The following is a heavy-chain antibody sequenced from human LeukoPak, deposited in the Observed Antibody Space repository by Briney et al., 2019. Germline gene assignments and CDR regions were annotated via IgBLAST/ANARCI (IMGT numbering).Heavy chain of an antibody. J-gene: IGHJ5*02. CDR1: GYTFTSYG. V-gene: IGHV1-18*01. Sequence: GASVKVSCKASGYTFTSYGISWVRQAPGQGLEWMGWISAYNGNTNYAQKLQGRVTMTTDTSTSTAYMELRSLRSDDTAVYYCARMPTRHLVELSFRYHNWFDPWGQGTLVTVSS. CDR2: ISAYNGNT. CDR3: ARMPTRHLVELSFRYHNWFDP. D-gene: IGHD3-16*02.